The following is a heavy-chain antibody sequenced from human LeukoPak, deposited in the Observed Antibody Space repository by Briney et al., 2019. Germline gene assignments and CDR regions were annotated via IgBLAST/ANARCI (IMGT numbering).Heavy chain of an antibody. J-gene: IGHJ4*02. CDR1: GYTLTELS. Sequence: ASVKVSCKVSGYTLTELSMHWVRQAPGKGLEWTGGFDPEDGETIYAQKFQGRVTITTDESTSTAYMELSGLRSEDTAVYYCARGGSSWSSLDYWGQGTLVTVSS. D-gene: IGHD6-13*01. V-gene: IGHV1-24*01. CDR3: ARGGSSWSSLDY. CDR2: FDPEDGET.